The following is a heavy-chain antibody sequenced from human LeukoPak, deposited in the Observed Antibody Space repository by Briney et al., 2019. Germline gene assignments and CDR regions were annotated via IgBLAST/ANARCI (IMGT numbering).Heavy chain of an antibody. Sequence: GGSLRLSCAASGFTFSSYSMNWVRQAPGKGLEWVSYISSSSSTIYYADSVKGRFTISRDNAKNSLYLQMNSLGAEDTAVYYCARDQYSRMVAAPFDYWGQGTLVTVSS. D-gene: IGHD2-15*01. J-gene: IGHJ4*02. CDR2: ISSSSSTI. V-gene: IGHV3-48*01. CDR3: ARDQYSRMVAAPFDY. CDR1: GFTFSSYS.